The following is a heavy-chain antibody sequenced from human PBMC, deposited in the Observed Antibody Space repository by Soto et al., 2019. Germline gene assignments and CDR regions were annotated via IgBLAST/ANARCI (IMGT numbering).Heavy chain of an antibody. Sequence: GGSLRLSCAASGFTFSSYAMHWVRQAPGKGLEWVAVISYDGSNKYYADSVKGRFTISRDNSKNTLYLQMNSLRAEDTAVYYCARELDTQTSYYYGMDVWGQGTTVTVSS. J-gene: IGHJ6*02. V-gene: IGHV3-30-3*01. CDR3: ARELDTQTSYYYGMDV. CDR1: GFTFSSYA. D-gene: IGHD5-18*01. CDR2: ISYDGSNK.